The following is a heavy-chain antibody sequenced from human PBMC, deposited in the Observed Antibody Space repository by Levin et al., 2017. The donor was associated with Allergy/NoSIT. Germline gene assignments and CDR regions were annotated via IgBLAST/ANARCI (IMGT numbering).Heavy chain of an antibody. Sequence: LSLTCAASGVSFQIYNMHWVRQAPGKGLEWVAIISYDEKKEFYIDSVKGRFTISRDTAKNILYLQMNSLSVQDTAVYYCAKERATGGNFDYWGQGTLVTVSS. CDR3: AKERATGGNFDY. D-gene: IGHD5-24*01. CDR2: ISYDEKKE. J-gene: IGHJ4*02. CDR1: GVSFQIYN. V-gene: IGHV3-30*18.